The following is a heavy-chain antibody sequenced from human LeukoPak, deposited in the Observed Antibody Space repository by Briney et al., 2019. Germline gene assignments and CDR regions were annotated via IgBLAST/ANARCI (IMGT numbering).Heavy chain of an antibody. Sequence: GESLKISCKGSGYSFTSYWIGWVRQMPGKGLEWMGIIYPGDSDTRYSPSFQGQVTISADKSISTAYLQWSSLKASDTAMYYCARHPAGYYGSGSYFYYYMDVWGKGTTVTVSS. V-gene: IGHV5-51*01. J-gene: IGHJ6*03. CDR1: GYSFTSYW. D-gene: IGHD3-10*01. CDR3: ARHPAGYYGSGSYFYYYMDV. CDR2: IYPGDSDT.